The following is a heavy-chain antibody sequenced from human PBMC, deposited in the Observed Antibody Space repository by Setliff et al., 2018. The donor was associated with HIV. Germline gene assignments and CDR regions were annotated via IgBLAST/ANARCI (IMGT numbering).Heavy chain of an antibody. Sequence: SETLSLTCSVSGVSISSYYWSWIRHSPGKGLEWIGIIFPGGANNYNPSLTSRVTISVDTSKNHLFLKLTSVTTADTAVYFCAKSSPSIGYITDCWGQGALVTVSS. V-gene: IGHV4-59*01. D-gene: IGHD5-12*01. CDR1: GVSISSYY. J-gene: IGHJ4*02. CDR2: IFPGGAN. CDR3: AKSSPSIGYITDC.